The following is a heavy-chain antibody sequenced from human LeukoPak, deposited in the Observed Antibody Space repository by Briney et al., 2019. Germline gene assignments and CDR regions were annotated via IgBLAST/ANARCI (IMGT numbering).Heavy chain of an antibody. CDR1: GGSISSSSYY. CDR2: IYTSGST. CDR3: ARGGGWPRLRDAFDI. V-gene: IGHV4-61*02. Sequence: SETLSLTCTVSGGSISSSSYYWSWIRQPAGKGLEWIGRIYTSGSTNYNPSLKSRVTISVDTSKNQFSLKLSSVTAADTAVYYCARGGGWPRLRDAFDIWGQGTMVTVSS. J-gene: IGHJ3*02. D-gene: IGHD2-15*01.